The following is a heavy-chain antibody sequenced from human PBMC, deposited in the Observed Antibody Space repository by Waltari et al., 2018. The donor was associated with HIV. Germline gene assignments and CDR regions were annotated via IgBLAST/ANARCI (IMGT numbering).Heavy chain of an antibody. D-gene: IGHD4-17*01. CDR3: ARGGYGGNSDYYYGMDV. CDR1: GYSISSGYY. V-gene: IGHV4-38-2*02. CDR2: IYHSGST. J-gene: IGHJ6*02. Sequence: QVQLQESGPGLVKPSETLSLTCTVSGYSISSGYYWGWIRQPPGKGLEWIGSIYHSGSTYYNPSLKSRVTISVDTSKNQFSLKLSSVTAADTAVYYCARGGYGGNSDYYYGMDVWGQGTTVTVSS.